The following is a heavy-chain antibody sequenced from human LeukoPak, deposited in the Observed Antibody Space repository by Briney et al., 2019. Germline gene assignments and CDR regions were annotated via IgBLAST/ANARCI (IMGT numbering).Heavy chain of an antibody. Sequence: PGGSLRLSCAASGFTFSSYAMSWVRQAPGKGLEWVSAISGSGGSTYYADSVKGRFTISRDNSKSTLYLQMNSLRAEDTAVYYCALSYSSSWYSGYFDYWGQGTLVTVSS. CDR2: ISGSGGST. J-gene: IGHJ4*02. CDR1: GFTFSSYA. V-gene: IGHV3-23*01. D-gene: IGHD6-13*01. CDR3: ALSYSSSWYSGYFDY.